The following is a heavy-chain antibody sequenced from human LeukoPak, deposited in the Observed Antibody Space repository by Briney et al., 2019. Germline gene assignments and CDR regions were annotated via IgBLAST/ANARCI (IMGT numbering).Heavy chain of an antibody. D-gene: IGHD1-26*01. J-gene: IGHJ4*02. CDR3: ARGEAREDSLDY. CDR1: GGSISSGSYY. Sequence: SETLSLTCTVSGGSISSGSYYWSWIRQPAGKGLEWIGHIYYSGTTNYNPSLKSRVTVSVDMSKNQFSVKLTSVTAADTAVYYCARGEAREDSLDYWGQGTLVTVSS. CDR2: IYYSGTT. V-gene: IGHV4-61*10.